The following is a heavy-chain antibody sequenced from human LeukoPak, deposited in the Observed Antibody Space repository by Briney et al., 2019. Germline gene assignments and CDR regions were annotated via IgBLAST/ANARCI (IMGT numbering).Heavy chain of an antibody. CDR1: GYTFNHNY. D-gene: IGHD6-6*01. CDR3: ARVRDYSNSPFNWFDA. V-gene: IGHV1-2*07. Sequence: ASVKVSCKASGYTFNHNYLHWVRQAPGQGLEWMGWINPNNPATHSSHKFQGRVTMTSDSSISTVYLEVNRLKPDDTAVYFCARVRDYSNSPFNWFDAWGQGTLVIVSS. J-gene: IGHJ5*02. CDR2: INPNNPAT.